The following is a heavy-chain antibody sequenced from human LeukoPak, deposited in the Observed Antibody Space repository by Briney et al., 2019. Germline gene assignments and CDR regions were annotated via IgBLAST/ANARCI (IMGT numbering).Heavy chain of an antibody. D-gene: IGHD2/OR15-2a*01. CDR1: GYTLTGLS. CDR2: FDPEDGET. CDR3: ATDLFRKAPIYPFDY. J-gene: IGHJ4*02. Sequence: ASVKVSCKVSGYTLTGLSMHWVRQAPGKGLEWMGGFDPEDGETIYAQKFQGRVTMTEDTSTDTAYMELSSLRSEDTAVYYCATDLFRKAPIYPFDYWGQGTLVTVSS. V-gene: IGHV1-24*01.